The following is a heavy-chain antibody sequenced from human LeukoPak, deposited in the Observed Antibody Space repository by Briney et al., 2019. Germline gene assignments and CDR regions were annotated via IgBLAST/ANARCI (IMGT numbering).Heavy chain of an antibody. J-gene: IGHJ4*02. D-gene: IGHD5-12*01. Sequence: GESLKISCKGSGYSLSRYWIGWVRQMPGKGLEWMGTIYPRDSETRHTPSFQGNVTTSANKSVSAAYLQWSSLKASDTAMYYCASQGHGDYWGQGTLVTVSS. V-gene: IGHV5-51*01. CDR3: ASQGHGDY. CDR2: IYPRDSET. CDR1: GYSLSRYW.